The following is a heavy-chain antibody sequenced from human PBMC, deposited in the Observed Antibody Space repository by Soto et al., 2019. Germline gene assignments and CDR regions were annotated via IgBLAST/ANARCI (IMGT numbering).Heavy chain of an antibody. D-gene: IGHD2-21*02. Sequence: QVLLVQSGAEVTRPGASVKVSCKASGYTFTSYYMHWVRQAPRQGLEWMAMINPSGGRTKYAQIFQGRVTLTRDTSTGTVDMELSSLTSEDTAIYYCARGPSCGGDCYLFDYWGQGTQVTVSS. CDR3: ARGPSCGGDCYLFDY. CDR2: INPSGGRT. CDR1: GYTFTSYY. J-gene: IGHJ4*02. V-gene: IGHV1-46*01.